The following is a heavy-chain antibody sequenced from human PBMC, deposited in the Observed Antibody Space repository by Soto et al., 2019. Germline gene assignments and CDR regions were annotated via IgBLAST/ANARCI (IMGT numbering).Heavy chain of an antibody. V-gene: IGHV1-18*01. D-gene: IGHD1-26*01. J-gene: IGHJ3*02. CDR2: ISAYNGNT. CDR1: GYTFTSYG. CDR3: ARGQQGSSDASDI. Sequence: ASVKVSCKASGYTFTSYGISWVRQAPGQGLEWMGWISAYNGNTNYAQKLQGRVTMTTDTSKNQFSLKLTSLTAADTAVYYCARGQQGSSDASDIWGQGTMVTVSS.